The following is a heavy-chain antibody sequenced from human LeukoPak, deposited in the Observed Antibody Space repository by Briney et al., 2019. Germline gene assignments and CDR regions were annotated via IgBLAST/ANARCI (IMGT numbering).Heavy chain of an antibody. V-gene: IGHV4-34*01. CDR3: ATPSFYSGSYLGGFDY. J-gene: IGHJ4*02. CDR2: INHSGST. Sequence: SETLSLTCAVYGGSFSGYYWSWIRQPPGKGLEWIGEINHSGSTNYNPSLKSRVTISVDTSKNQFSLKLSSATAADTAVYYCATPSFYSGSYLGGFDYWGQGTLVTVSS. D-gene: IGHD1-26*01. CDR1: GGSFSGYY.